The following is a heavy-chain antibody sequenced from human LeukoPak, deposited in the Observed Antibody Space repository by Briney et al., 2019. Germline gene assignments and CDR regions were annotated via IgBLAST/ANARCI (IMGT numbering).Heavy chain of an antibody. J-gene: IGHJ5*02. CDR3: ARMYSTSTNWFDP. CDR2: IYYSGST. V-gene: IGHV4-39*01. D-gene: IGHD6-6*01. CDR1: GGSISGSSYY. Sequence: PSETLSLTCTVSGGSISGSSYYWGWIRQPPGKGLEWIGSIYYSGSTYYNPSLKSRVTISVDTSKNQFSLKLNSVTATDTAVYYCARMYSTSTNWFDPWGQGTLVTVSS.